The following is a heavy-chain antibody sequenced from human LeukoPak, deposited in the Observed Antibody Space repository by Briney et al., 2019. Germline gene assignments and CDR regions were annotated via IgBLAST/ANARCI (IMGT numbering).Heavy chain of an antibody. V-gene: IGHV3-23*01. CDR1: GFTFSSYG. CDR3: AKDNEHYCSSTSCYMDV. Sequence: GGSLRLSCAASGFTFSSYGMSWVRQAPGKGLEWVSAISGSGGSTYYADSVKGRFTISRDNSKNTLYLQMNSLRAEDTAVYYCAKDNEHYCSSTSCYMDVWGKGTTVTISS. J-gene: IGHJ6*03. D-gene: IGHD2-2*01. CDR2: ISGSGGST.